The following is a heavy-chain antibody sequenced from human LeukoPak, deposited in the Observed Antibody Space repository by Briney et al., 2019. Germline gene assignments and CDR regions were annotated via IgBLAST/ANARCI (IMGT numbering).Heavy chain of an antibody. CDR1: GYTFTSYD. CDR3: ARGGGYCSGGSCYEFDY. D-gene: IGHD2-15*01. V-gene: IGHV1-18*01. Sequence: ASVKVSCKASGYTFTSYDINWVRQAPGQGLEWMGWISAYNGDTNYAQKLQGRVTMTTDTSTSTAYMELRSLRSDDTAVYYCARGGGYCSGGSCYEFDYWGQGTLVTVSS. J-gene: IGHJ4*02. CDR2: ISAYNGDT.